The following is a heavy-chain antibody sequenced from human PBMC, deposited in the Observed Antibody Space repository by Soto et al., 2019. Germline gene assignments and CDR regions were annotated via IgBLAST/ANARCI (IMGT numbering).Heavy chain of an antibody. Sequence: PGGSLRLSCAASGFTFSSYSMNWVRQAPGKGLEWVSSISSSSSYIYYADSVKGRFTISRDNAKNSLYLQMNSLRAEDTAVYYCARDLYFSMTPSDPNWFDPWGKGSLVTVSS. CDR1: GFTFSSYS. J-gene: IGHJ5*02. CDR3: ARDLYFSMTPSDPNWFDP. CDR2: ISSSSSYI. D-gene: IGHD2-2*02. V-gene: IGHV3-21*01.